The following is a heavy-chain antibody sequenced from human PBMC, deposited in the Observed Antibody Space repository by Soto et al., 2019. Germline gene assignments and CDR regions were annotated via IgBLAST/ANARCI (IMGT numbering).Heavy chain of an antibody. Sequence: QVQLQESGPGQVKPSETLSLTCTVSGGSISSYYWSWIRQPPGKGLEWIGYIHYSGSTNYNPSLKSRVTISVDTSKNQFSLKLSSVTAADTAVYYCARTTIFGEYYYYYMDVWGKGTTVTVSS. CDR2: IHYSGST. CDR3: ARTTIFGEYYYYYMDV. V-gene: IGHV4-59*08. J-gene: IGHJ6*03. D-gene: IGHD3-3*01. CDR1: GGSISSYY.